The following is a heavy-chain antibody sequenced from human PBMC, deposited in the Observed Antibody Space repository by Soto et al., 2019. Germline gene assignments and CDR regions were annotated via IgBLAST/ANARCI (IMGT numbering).Heavy chain of an antibody. D-gene: IGHD2-21*02. J-gene: IGHJ5*02. Sequence: GGSLRLSCAASGFTFSSYGMHWVRQAPGKGLEWVAVISYDGSNKYYADSVKGRFTISRDNSKNTLYLQMISLRAGDTAVYYCAKGDRSYCGADCYSDHWGQGTLVTVSS. V-gene: IGHV3-30*18. CDR1: GFTFSSYG. CDR3: AKGDRSYCGADCYSDH. CDR2: ISYDGSNK.